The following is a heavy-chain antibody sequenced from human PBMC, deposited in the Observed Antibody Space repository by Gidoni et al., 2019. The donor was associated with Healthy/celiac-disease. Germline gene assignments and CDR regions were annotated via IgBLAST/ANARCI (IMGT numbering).Heavy chain of an antibody. V-gene: IGHV4-34*01. J-gene: IGHJ5*02. D-gene: IGHD2-2*01. CDR3: ARGQVVVVPAAMNWFDP. CDR1: GRSFSGSY. Sequence: QVQLQPWAAGLLKPSATLSLTCAVYGRSFSGSYGSWIRQPPGKGLEWIGEINHSGSTNYNPSLKSRVTISVDTSKNQFSLKLSSVTAADTAVYYCARGQVVVVPAAMNWFDPWGQGTLVTVSS. CDR2: INHSGST.